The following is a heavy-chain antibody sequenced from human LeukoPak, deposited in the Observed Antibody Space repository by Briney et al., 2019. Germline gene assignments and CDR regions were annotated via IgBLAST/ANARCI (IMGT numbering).Heavy chain of an antibody. V-gene: IGHV3-30*18. CDR2: ISYEGSTK. CDR3: GKKGEALTAYSHVDY. D-gene: IGHD3-9*01. CDR1: GFTFSNYG. J-gene: IGHJ4*02. Sequence: GGSLRLSCAASGFTFSNYGMHWVRQAPGKGLEWVAVISYEGSTKFYTDSVRGRFTISRDNSKNALYLQMNSLRVEDTAVYYCGKKGEALTAYSHVDYWGEGTLVTVSS.